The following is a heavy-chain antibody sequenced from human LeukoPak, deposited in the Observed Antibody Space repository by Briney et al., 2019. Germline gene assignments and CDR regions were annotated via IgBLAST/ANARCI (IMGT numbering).Heavy chain of an antibody. CDR2: IYYSGST. J-gene: IGHJ4*02. D-gene: IGHD5-24*01. Sequence: SETLSLTCTVSGGSISSSSYYWGWIRQPPGKGLEWIGSIYYSGSTYYNPSLKSRVTISVDTSKNQFSLKLSSVTAADTAVYYCARGSREIDYWGQGTLVTVSS. CDR1: GGSISSSSYY. V-gene: IGHV4-39*07. CDR3: ARGSREIDY.